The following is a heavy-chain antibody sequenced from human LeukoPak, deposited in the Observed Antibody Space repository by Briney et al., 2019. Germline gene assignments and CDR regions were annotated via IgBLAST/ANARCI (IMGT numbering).Heavy chain of an antibody. CDR2: IYTSGST. Sequence: SETLSLTCTVSGGSISSYYWSWIRQPAGKGLEWIGRIYTSGSTNYNPSLKSRVTMSVDTSKNQFSLKLSSVTAADTAVYYCARVLFGSSSYNWFDPWGQGTLVTVSS. D-gene: IGHD6-6*01. J-gene: IGHJ5*02. CDR3: ARVLFGSSSYNWFDP. CDR1: GGSISSYY. V-gene: IGHV4-4*07.